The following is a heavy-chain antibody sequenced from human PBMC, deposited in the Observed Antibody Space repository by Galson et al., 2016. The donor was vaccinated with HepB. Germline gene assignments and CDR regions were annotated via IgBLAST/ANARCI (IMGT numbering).Heavy chain of an antibody. V-gene: IGHV3-53*01. CDR1: GFSVSNNF. Sequence: SLRHSCAASGFSVSNNFLNWVRSTPGKGLEWVSIVYNSGKTYYADTVKGRFAVSRDASKNTLNLQMNSLRVEDTAVYYCARAWGYWGQGTLVTGSS. J-gene: IGHJ1*01. CDR2: VYNSGKT. CDR3: ARAWGY. D-gene: IGHD3-16*01.